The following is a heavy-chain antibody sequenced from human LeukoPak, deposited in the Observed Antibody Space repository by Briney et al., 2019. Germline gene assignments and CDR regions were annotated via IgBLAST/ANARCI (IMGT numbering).Heavy chain of an antibody. D-gene: IGHD3-3*01. CDR3: ARPYGWSGYDLEYYYGMDV. J-gene: IGHJ6*02. Sequence: SVEVSCKASGGTFSSYAISWVRQAPGQGLEWMGRIIPILGIANYAQKFQGRVTITADKSTSTAYMELSSLRSEDTAVYYCARPYGWSGYDLEYYYGMDVWGQGTTVTVSS. CDR2: IIPILGIA. V-gene: IGHV1-69*04. CDR1: GGTFSSYA.